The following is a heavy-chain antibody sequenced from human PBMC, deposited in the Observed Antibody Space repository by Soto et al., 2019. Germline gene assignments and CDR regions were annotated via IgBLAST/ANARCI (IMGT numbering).Heavy chain of an antibody. Sequence: SETMSLTCTVSGGSISSSSYYWGWFRQPPGKGLEWFGSIYYSGSTYYNPSLKSRVTISVDTSKNQFSLKLSAVTAADTAVYYCARHLTRGGQWLVPYYYYGMDVWGQGTTVTVSS. J-gene: IGHJ6*02. CDR1: GGSISSSSYY. CDR3: ARHLTRGGQWLVPYYYYGMDV. D-gene: IGHD6-19*01. CDR2: IYYSGST. V-gene: IGHV4-39*01.